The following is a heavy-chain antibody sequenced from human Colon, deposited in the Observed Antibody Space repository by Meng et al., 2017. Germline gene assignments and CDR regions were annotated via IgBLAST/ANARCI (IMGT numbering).Heavy chain of an antibody. CDR1: GGSVSSGDYY. V-gene: IGHV4-61*08. CDR3: ARVNGDFDEAWFDP. CDR2: VYYTGNT. Sequence: QGQLQASGPGLGRPSETLSLTCTVSGGSVSSGDYYWSWIRQPPGKGLEWLGYVYYTGNTNYNPSLKNRVTISLDTSNNQFSLKLTSMTAADAAIYYCARVNGDFDEAWFDPWGQGTLVTVSS. D-gene: IGHD2-21*02. J-gene: IGHJ5*02.